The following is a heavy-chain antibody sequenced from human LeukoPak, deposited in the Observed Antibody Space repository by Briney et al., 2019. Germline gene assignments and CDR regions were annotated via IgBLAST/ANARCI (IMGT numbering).Heavy chain of an antibody. CDR1: GYTFTGYY. J-gene: IGHJ3*02. Sequence: EASVKVSCKASGYTFTGYYMHWVRQAPGQGLEWMGRINPNSGGTNYAQKFQGRVTMTRDTSISTAYMGLSRLRSDDTAVYYCARERGIRGAYDFWSGYTIGGDAFDIWGQGTMVTVSS. D-gene: IGHD3-3*01. V-gene: IGHV1-2*06. CDR2: INPNSGGT. CDR3: ARERGIRGAYDFWSGYTIGGDAFDI.